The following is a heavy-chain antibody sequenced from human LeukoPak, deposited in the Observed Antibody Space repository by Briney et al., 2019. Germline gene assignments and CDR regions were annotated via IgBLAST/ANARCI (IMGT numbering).Heavy chain of an antibody. Sequence: ASVKVSCKAFGYTFTGYYMHWVRQAPGQGLEWMGWINPNSGGTNYAQKFQGRVTMTRDTSISTAYMELSRLRSDDTAVYYCARSRATMVRGVMGYWGRGTLVTVSS. CDR3: ARSRATMVRGVMGY. CDR2: INPNSGGT. J-gene: IGHJ4*02. CDR1: GYTFTGYY. D-gene: IGHD3-10*01. V-gene: IGHV1-2*02.